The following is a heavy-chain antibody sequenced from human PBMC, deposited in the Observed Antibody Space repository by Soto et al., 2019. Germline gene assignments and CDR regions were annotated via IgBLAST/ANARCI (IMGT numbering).Heavy chain of an antibody. J-gene: IGHJ4*02. CDR2: SSHSGST. V-gene: IGHV4-34*01. Sequence: SETLSLTCAFYGWSFSGYYWSWIRLPPGKGLEWIGESSHSGSTKYLPSLGSRVAISMDTSKNLFSLNLRSVTAADTAVYYCVRNSPDCSRASCSDTRGFDYWGQGVLVTVSS. CDR3: VRNSPDCSRASCSDTRGFDY. D-gene: IGHD2-2*01. CDR1: GWSFSGYY.